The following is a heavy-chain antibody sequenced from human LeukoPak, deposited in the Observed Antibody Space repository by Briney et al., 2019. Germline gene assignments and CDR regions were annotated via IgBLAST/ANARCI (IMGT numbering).Heavy chain of an antibody. Sequence: SETLSLTCTVSGGSISGSSYYWGWIRQPPGKGLEWIGIIYYSGSTYCNPSLKSRVTISVDTSKNQFSLKLSSVTAADTAVYYCARGAAGGEFDYWGQGTLVTVSS. CDR3: ARGAAGGEFDY. CDR2: IYYSGST. D-gene: IGHD6-13*01. J-gene: IGHJ4*02. V-gene: IGHV4-39*01. CDR1: GGSISGSSYY.